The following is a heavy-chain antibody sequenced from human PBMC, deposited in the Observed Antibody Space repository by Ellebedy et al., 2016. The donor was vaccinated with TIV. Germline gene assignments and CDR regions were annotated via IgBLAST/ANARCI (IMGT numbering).Heavy chain of an antibody. CDR3: ARDKNIVVVVAATPWFDP. J-gene: IGHJ5*02. V-gene: IGHV1-18*01. CDR1: GYNFTSYG. CDR2: ISAYNGNT. Sequence: ASVKVSCKASGYNFTSYGISWVRQAPGQGLEWMGWISAYNGNTNYAQKLQGRVTMTTDTSTSTAYMELRSLRSDDTAVYYCARDKNIVVVVAATPWFDPWGQGTLVTVSS. D-gene: IGHD2-15*01.